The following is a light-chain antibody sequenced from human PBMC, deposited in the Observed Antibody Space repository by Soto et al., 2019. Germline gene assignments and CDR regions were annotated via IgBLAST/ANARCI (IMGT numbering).Light chain of an antibody. CDR3: QQYSDSPQT. CDR1: ESVDSNY. Sequence: EIVLTQSPGTLSLSPGERATLSCRATESVDSNYLAWYQQKPGQALRLLIYGAASRATGTPDRFSGSGSGTDFILTISRLDPEDSAVYYCQQYSDSPQTFGQGTKVEIK. J-gene: IGKJ1*01. V-gene: IGKV3-20*01. CDR2: GAA.